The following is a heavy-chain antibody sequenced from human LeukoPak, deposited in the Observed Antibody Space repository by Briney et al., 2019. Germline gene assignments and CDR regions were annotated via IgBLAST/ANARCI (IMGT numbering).Heavy chain of an antibody. D-gene: IGHD6-6*01. CDR2: IHASGPT. CDR3: ARHEAGIAARPFVN. Sequence: SGTLSLTCTVSGGSISTYYWSWIRRPPGKGLEWIAYIHASGPTNYNPSLKSRITISVDTSKNQFSLKLSSVTAADTAVYYCARHEAGIAARPFVNWGQGTLGTVSS. J-gene: IGHJ4*02. CDR1: GGSISTYY. V-gene: IGHV4-4*09.